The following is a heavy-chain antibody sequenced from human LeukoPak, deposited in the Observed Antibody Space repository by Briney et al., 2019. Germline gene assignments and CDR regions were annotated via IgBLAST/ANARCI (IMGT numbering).Heavy chain of an antibody. V-gene: IGHV3-9*01. CDR1: GFTFADYA. CDR2: ISWNSGNI. Sequence: GGSLRLSCAASGFTFADYAMHWVRQTPGKGLEWVSGISWNSGNIDYADSVKGRFTISRDNSKNTLYLEMNSLRAEDTAVYYCATFYSGNNYYYYYMDVWGKGTTVTISS. CDR3: ATFYSGNNYYYYYMDV. J-gene: IGHJ6*03. D-gene: IGHD1-26*01.